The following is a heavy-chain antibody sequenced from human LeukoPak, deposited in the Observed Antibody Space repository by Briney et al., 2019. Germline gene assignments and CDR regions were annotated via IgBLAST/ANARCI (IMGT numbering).Heavy chain of an antibody. Sequence: SETLFLTCTVSGGSINSYYWTWIRQPPGKGLEWIANVYNSGSTNYNPSLKSRVTISVDMFKNQFSLKLTSVTAADTAVYYCARLRSGMDVWGQGTTVTVSS. CDR3: ARLRSGMDV. V-gene: IGHV4-59*01. CDR1: GGSINSYY. CDR2: VYNSGST. J-gene: IGHJ6*02.